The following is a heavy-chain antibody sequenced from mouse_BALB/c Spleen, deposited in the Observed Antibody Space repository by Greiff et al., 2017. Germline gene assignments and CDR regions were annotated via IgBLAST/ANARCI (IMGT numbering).Heavy chain of an antibody. CDR2: ISYSGST. Sequence: EVQLVESGPGLVKPSQSLSLTCTVTGYSITSDYAWNWIRQFPGNKLEWMGYISYSGSTSYNPSLKSRISITRDTSKNQFFLQLNSVTTEDTATYYCAREGDMDYWGQGTSVTVSS. J-gene: IGHJ4*01. CDR1: GYSITSDYA. V-gene: IGHV3-2*02. CDR3: AREGDMDY.